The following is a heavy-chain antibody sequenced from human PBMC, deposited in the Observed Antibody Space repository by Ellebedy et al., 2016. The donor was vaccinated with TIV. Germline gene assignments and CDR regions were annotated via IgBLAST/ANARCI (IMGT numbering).Heavy chain of an antibody. CDR2: IRSKAYGGTT. CDR3: TSHLSSGWSTFQH. CDR1: GFTFGDYA. J-gene: IGHJ1*01. Sequence: GESLKISCTASGFTFGDYAMRWFRQAPGKGLEWVGFIRSKAYGGTTEYAASVKGRFTISRDDSKSIAYLQMSSLKTEDTAVYYCTSHLSSGWSTFQHWGQGTLVTVSS. V-gene: IGHV3-49*03. D-gene: IGHD6-19*01.